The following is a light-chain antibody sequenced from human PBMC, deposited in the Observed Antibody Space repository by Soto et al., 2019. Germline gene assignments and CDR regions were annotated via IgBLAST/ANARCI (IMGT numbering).Light chain of an antibody. J-gene: IGLJ2*01. CDR2: DVI. Sequence: QSALTQPASVSGSPGQSITIACTGSSSDIGGYNFVSWYQQHPGKAPKLLIYDVIKRPSGVSSRFSGSKSGNTASLTISGLQAGDEADYYCSSYTTTTTAIFGGGTQLTVL. CDR1: SSDIGGYNF. CDR3: SSYTTTTTAI. V-gene: IGLV2-14*03.